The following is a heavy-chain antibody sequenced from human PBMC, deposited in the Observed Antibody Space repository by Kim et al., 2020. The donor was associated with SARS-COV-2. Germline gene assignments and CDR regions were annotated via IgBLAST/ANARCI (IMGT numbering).Heavy chain of an antibody. CDR2: IDPSDSYT. Sequence: GESLKISCKGSGYSFTSYWISWVRQMPGKGLEWMGRIDPSDSYTNYSPSFQGHVTISADKSISTAYLQWSSLKASDTAMYYCARPSFFSSGWYAAPEAYGMDVWGQGTTVTVS. D-gene: IGHD6-19*01. CDR1: GYSFTSYW. V-gene: IGHV5-10-1*01. J-gene: IGHJ6*02. CDR3: ARPSFFSSGWYAAPEAYGMDV.